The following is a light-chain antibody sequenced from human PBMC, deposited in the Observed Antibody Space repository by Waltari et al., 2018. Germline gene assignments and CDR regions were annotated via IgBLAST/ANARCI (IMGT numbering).Light chain of an antibody. J-gene: IGLJ3*02. CDR2: DVN. Sequence: QSALTQPASVSGSPGQSITISCTATSSDIISDNHVSWYQQHPGKAPKFMIYDVNNRPSGVSDRFSGSRSGNTASLTVSGLQAEDEADYYCSSYTSISTWVFGGGTKLTVV. CDR3: SSYTSISTWV. CDR1: SSDIISDNH. V-gene: IGLV2-14*03.